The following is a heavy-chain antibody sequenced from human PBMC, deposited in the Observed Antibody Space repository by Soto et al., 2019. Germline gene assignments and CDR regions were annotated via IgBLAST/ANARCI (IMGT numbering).Heavy chain of an antibody. CDR1: GFTFSSYA. V-gene: IGHV3-23*01. J-gene: IGHJ4*02. D-gene: IGHD3-22*01. CDR3: AKRAQNYYDSSGEFDY. CDR2: ISGSGGST. Sequence: GGSLRLSCAASGFTFSSYAMSWVRQAPGKGLEWVSAISGSGGSTYYADSVKGRFTISRDNSKNTLYLQMNSLRAEDTAVYYCAKRAQNYYDSSGEFDYWGQGTLVTVSS.